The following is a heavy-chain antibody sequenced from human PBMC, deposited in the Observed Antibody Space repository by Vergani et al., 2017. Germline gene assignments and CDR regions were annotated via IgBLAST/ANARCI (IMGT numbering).Heavy chain of an antibody. Sequence: EVQLVQSGAEVKKPGESLRISCKGSGYSFTSYWISWLRQMPGKGLEWMGRIDPSDSYTNYSPSFQGHVTISADKSISTAYLQWSSLKASDTAMYYCARQGAGGYSGYDYGMDVWGQGTTVTVSS. CDR1: GYSFTSYW. V-gene: IGHV5-10-1*01. CDR3: ARQGAGGYSGYDYGMDV. D-gene: IGHD5-12*01. CDR2: IDPSDSYT. J-gene: IGHJ6*02.